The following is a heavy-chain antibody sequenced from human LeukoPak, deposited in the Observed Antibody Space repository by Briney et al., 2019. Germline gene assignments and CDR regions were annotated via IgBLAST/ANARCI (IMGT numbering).Heavy chain of an antibody. CDR3: ARDQNRPLRDAFDI. D-gene: IGHD3-16*01. Sequence: PGGSLRLSCAASGFTFSSYEMNWVRQAPGKGLEWVTYISSSGSTIYYADSVKGRFSISRDNAKNSLYVQMNSLRPEDTAVYYCARDQNRPLRDAFDIWGQGTMVTVSS. CDR1: GFTFSSYE. J-gene: IGHJ3*02. V-gene: IGHV3-48*03. CDR2: ISSSGSTI.